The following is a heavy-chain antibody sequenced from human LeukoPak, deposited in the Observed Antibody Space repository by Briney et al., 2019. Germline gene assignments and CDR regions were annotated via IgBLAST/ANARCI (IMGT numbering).Heavy chain of an antibody. CDR1: GYTFTSYA. J-gene: IGHJ4*02. D-gene: IGHD3-3*01. CDR3: ARDLYYDFWSGYYTPDY. Sequence: GASVKVSCKASGYTFTSYAMHWVRQAPGQRLEWMGWINAGNGNTKYPQKFQGRVTITRDTSASTAYMELSSLRSEDTAVYYCARDLYYDFWSGYYTPDYWGQGTLVTVSS. CDR2: INAGNGNT. V-gene: IGHV1-3*01.